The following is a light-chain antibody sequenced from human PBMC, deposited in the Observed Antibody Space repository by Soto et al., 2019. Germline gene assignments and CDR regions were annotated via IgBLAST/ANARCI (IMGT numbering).Light chain of an antibody. Sequence: QSALTHPPSVSAAPGQKVTISRSGNNSNSGNNYVSWYQQLHGAAPTLIIYESNRRPTGIPDRFSGSKSATSATLDITGLQTGDEADYYCASWDHSLSGYVFGSGTEVTVL. CDR3: ASWDHSLSGYV. CDR2: ESN. J-gene: IGLJ1*01. CDR1: NSNSGNNY. V-gene: IGLV1-51*02.